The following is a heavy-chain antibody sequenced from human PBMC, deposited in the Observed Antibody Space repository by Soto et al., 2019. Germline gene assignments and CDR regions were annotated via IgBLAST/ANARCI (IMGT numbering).Heavy chain of an antibody. CDR2: ISYDGSNK. CDR3: AKAYDILTGLFDY. Sequence: GGSLRLSCAASGFTFSSYGMHWVRQAPGKGLEWVAVISYDGSNKYYADSVKGRFTISRDNSKNTLYLQMNSLRAEDTAVYYCAKAYDILTGLFDYWGQGTLVTSPQ. V-gene: IGHV3-30*18. J-gene: IGHJ4*02. D-gene: IGHD3-9*01. CDR1: GFTFSSYG.